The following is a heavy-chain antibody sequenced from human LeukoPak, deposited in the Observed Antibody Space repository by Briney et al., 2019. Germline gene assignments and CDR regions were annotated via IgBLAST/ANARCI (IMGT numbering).Heavy chain of an antibody. J-gene: IGHJ6*02. CDR1: GGSFSGYY. D-gene: IGHD3-3*01. Sequence: SETLSLTCAVYGGSFSGYYWSWIRQPPGKGLEWIGEINHSGSTNYNPSLKSRVTISVDTSKNQFSLKLSSVTAADTAVYYCARETNFGVVLPLYYGMDVWGQGTTVTVSS. V-gene: IGHV4-34*01. CDR3: ARETNFGVVLPLYYGMDV. CDR2: INHSGST.